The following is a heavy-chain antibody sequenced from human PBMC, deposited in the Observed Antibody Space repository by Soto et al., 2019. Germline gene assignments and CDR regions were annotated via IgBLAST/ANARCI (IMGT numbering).Heavy chain of an antibody. CDR2: IYWNDDK. Sequence: SGPTLVKPTQTLTLTCTFSGFSLSTSGVGVGWIRQPPGKALEWLALIYWNDDKRYSPSLKSRLTITKDTSKDQVVLTMTNMDPVDTATYYCAHTQGKAPNYSYYYYGMDVWGQGTTVTVSS. CDR3: AHTQGKAPNYSYYYYGMDV. V-gene: IGHV2-5*01. J-gene: IGHJ6*02. CDR1: GFSLSTSGVG.